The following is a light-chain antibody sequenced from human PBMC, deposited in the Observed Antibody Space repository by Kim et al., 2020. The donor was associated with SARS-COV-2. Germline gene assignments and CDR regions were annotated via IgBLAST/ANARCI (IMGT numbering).Light chain of an antibody. V-gene: IGLV2-11*01. CDR3: CSYAGNFAFV. J-gene: IGLJ3*02. Sequence: QSALTQPRSVSGSPGQSVTISCTGTSSDVGAYNHVYWYQQHPGKAPKFMIYDVSRRPSGVPDRFSGSKSGNTASLTISGLQAEDEADYYCCSYAGNFAFVFGGGTKVTVL. CDR1: SSDVGAYNH. CDR2: DVS.